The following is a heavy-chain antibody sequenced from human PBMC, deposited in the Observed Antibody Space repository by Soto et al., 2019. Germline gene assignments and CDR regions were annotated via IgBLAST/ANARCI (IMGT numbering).Heavy chain of an antibody. CDR2: IVVGSGNT. D-gene: IGHD2-2*02. Sequence: SANVSSKSCVFTFTGFSVQAVRQARGQRLEWIGWIVVGSGNTNYAQKFQERVTITTDMSTSTSYMELSSLRSEDTAVYYCAAVHCSSTSCHISDAFEIWGQGTVVTV. CDR1: VFTFTGFS. V-gene: IGHV1-58*01. J-gene: IGHJ3*02. CDR3: AAVHCSSTSCHISDAFEI.